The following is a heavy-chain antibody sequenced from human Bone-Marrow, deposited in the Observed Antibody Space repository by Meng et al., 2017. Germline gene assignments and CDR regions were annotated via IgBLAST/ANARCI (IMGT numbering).Heavy chain of an antibody. J-gene: IGHJ3*02. V-gene: IGHV3-33*01. Sequence: GESLKISCAASGFTFSSYGMHWVRQAPGKGLEWVAVIWYDGSNKYYADSVKGRFTISRDNSKNTLYLQMNSLRAEDTAVYYCARGWGYCSGGSCYSFNAFDIWGQGTMVTVSS. CDR2: IWYDGSNK. D-gene: IGHD2-15*01. CDR3: ARGWGYCSGGSCYSFNAFDI. CDR1: GFTFSSYG.